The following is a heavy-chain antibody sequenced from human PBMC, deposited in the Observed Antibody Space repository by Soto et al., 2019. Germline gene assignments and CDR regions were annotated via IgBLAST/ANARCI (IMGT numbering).Heavy chain of an antibody. D-gene: IGHD6-19*01. CDR1: GGSFSGYY. CDR3: ARAYSSGWYWFDP. J-gene: IGHJ5*02. Sequence: SETLSLTCAVSGGSFSGYYWSWIRQPPGKGLEWIGELDHSGSPNYNPSLNSRVTMSIETSKSQFSLKLNSVTAADTAVYCCARAYSSGWYWFDPWGQGTLVTVSS. CDR2: LDHSGSP. V-gene: IGHV4-34*01.